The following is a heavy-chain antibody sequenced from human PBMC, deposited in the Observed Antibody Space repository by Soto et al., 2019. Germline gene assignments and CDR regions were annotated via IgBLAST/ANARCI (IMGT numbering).Heavy chain of an antibody. J-gene: IGHJ3*02. CDR3: AREAEWQLLGDAFDI. V-gene: IGHV3-48*03. CDR1: GFTFSNYE. D-gene: IGHD3-22*01. CDR2: IGDTVSNI. Sequence: PGGSLRLSRAASGFTFSNYEMNWVRQAPGKGLEWVSYIGDTVSNIKYADSVKGRFTISRDNARNSLYLQMNNLRAEDTAIYHCAREAEWQLLGDAFDIWGQGTMVTVSS.